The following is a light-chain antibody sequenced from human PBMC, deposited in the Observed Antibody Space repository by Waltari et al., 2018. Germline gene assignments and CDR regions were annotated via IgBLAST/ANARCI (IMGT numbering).Light chain of an antibody. V-gene: IGKV2-28*01. CDR1: QSLLHSNGYNY. Sequence: DIVMTQSPLSLPVTPGEPASIPCRSSQSLLHSNGYNYLDWYLQKPGQSPQLLIYLGSNRASGVPDRFSGSGSGTDFTLKISRVEAEDVGVYYCMQALQIPPTFGGGTKVEIK. J-gene: IGKJ4*01. CDR3: MQALQIPPT. CDR2: LGS.